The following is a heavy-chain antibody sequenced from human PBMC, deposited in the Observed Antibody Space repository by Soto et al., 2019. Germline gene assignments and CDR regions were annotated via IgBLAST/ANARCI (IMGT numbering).Heavy chain of an antibody. Sequence: GESLQISCKGSVYSFTTYWIAWVRQMPGKGLEWMGIIYPGDSDTRYSPSFQGQVTISVDKSINTAYLQWGSLKASDTAMYFCARPPRVDLWSGDRRPKDYFYGLVGWGQGKTVTAAS. CDR2: IYPGDSDT. V-gene: IGHV5-51*01. J-gene: IGHJ6*02. CDR1: VYSFTTYW. D-gene: IGHD3-3*01. CDR3: ARPPRVDLWSGDRRPKDYFYGLVG.